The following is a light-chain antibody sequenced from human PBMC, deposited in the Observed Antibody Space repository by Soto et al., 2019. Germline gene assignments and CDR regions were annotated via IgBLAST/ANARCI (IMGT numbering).Light chain of an antibody. CDR1: QSVTSW. V-gene: IGKV1-5*03. CDR3: QQYNNYSLT. CDR2: KAS. J-gene: IGKJ2*01. Sequence: DIQMTQSPSTLSASLGDRVTITCRASQSVTSWLAWYQQKPGQAPKLLIYKASSLGSGVPSRFSGSGSGTAFTLTIISLQPAEFATYYCQQYNNYSLTFGQGTKLEIK.